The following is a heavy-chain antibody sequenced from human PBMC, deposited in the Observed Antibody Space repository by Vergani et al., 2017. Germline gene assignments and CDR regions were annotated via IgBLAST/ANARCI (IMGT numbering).Heavy chain of an antibody. J-gene: IGHJ4*02. V-gene: IGHV4-59*01. Sequence: QVQLQESGPGLVKPSETLSLTCTVSGGSISSYYWSWIRQPPGKGLEWIGYIYYSGSTNSNPSLKSRVTISVDTSKNQFSLKLSSVTAADTAVYYCAREGPATPFDYGGQGTLVTVSS. CDR1: GGSISSYY. D-gene: IGHD2-2*01. CDR3: AREGPATPFDY. CDR2: IYYSGST.